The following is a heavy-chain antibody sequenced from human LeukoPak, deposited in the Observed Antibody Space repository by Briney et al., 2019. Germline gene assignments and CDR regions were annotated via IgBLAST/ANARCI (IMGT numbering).Heavy chain of an antibody. CDR1: GFTVSSNY. D-gene: IGHD4-17*01. V-gene: IGHV3-66*01. Sequence: GGSLRLSCAASGFTVSSNYMSWVRQAPGKGLEWVSVIYSGGSTYYADSVKGRFTISRDNSKNTLYLQMNSLRDEDTAVYYCASRVYGDYAGYYYYGMDVWGQGTTVTVSS. CDR3: ASRVYGDYAGYYYYGMDV. CDR2: IYSGGST. J-gene: IGHJ6*02.